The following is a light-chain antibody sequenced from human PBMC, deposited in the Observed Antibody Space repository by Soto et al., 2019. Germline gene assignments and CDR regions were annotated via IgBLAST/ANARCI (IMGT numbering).Light chain of an antibody. CDR2: DAS. CDR3: QQCGSSPRT. J-gene: IGKJ1*01. Sequence: EIVLTQSPGTLSLSPGERATLSCRASQTVSSNYLAWYQQKPGQAPRLLIYDASSRATGTPDRFSGSGSGTDFTLTISRLEPEDFAVYSCQQCGSSPRTFGQGTKVEIK. CDR1: QTVSSNY. V-gene: IGKV3-20*01.